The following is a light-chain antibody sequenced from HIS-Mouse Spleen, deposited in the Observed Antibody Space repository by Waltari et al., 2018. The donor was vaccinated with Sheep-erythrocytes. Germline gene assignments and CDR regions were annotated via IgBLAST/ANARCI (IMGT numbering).Light chain of an antibody. CDR3: CSYAGSSTPWV. V-gene: IGLV2-23*01. J-gene: IGLJ3*02. Sequence: QSALTQPASVSGSPGQSITISCTGPRSDVGIYTLVSWYQQHPGKAPKLMIYEGSKRPSGVSNRFSGSKSGNTASLTISGLQAEDEADYYCCSYAGSSTPWVFGGGTKLTVL. CDR2: EGS. CDR1: RSDVGIYTL.